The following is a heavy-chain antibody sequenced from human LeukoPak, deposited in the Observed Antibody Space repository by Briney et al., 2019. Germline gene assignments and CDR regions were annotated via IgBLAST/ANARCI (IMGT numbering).Heavy chain of an antibody. Sequence: KPSETLSLTCTVSGGSIRSSSYYWGWIRQPPGKGLEWIGSIYFTGNTYYNPSLKTRVTISIDTSKNQFSLNLSSVTATDTAMYYCASGYFVHTFDFWGQGPLVTVSS. V-gene: IGHV4-39*01. CDR3: ASGYFVHTFDF. D-gene: IGHD2-2*03. J-gene: IGHJ4*02. CDR1: GGSIRSSSYY. CDR2: IYFTGNT.